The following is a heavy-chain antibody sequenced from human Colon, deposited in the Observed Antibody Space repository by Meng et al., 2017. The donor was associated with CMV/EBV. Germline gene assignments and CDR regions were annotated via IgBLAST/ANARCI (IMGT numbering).Heavy chain of an antibody. CDR3: ARDPFIKAFDI. Sequence: GGSLRLSCAASGFTFSRYSMHWVRQAPGKGLEWVSSISSGQSYIYYADSVKGRFTVSRDNAKNSLYLQMNSLRAEDTAVYYCARDPFIKAFDIWGQGTMVTVSS. V-gene: IGHV3-21*01. CDR2: ISSGQSYI. CDR1: GFTFSRYS. J-gene: IGHJ3*02.